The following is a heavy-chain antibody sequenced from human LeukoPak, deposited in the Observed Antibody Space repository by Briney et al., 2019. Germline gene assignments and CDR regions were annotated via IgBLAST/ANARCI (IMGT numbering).Heavy chain of an antibody. CDR1: GFTVSSNY. Sequence: GGSLRLSCAASGFTVSSNYMSWVRQAPGKGLEWVSFINPDGSTTNYADSVKGRFTISRDNAKNALYLQMNSLRAEDTAVYYCAKDLHYGSADYWGQGTLVTVSS. J-gene: IGHJ4*02. V-gene: IGHV3-74*01. CDR3: AKDLHYGSADY. D-gene: IGHD3-10*01. CDR2: INPDGSTT.